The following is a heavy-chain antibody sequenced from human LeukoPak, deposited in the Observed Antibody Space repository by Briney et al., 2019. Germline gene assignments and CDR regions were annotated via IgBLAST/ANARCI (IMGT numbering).Heavy chain of an antibody. Sequence: SETLSLTCTVSGGSISSGDYYWSWIRQRPGKGLEWIGSIYYSGVTYYNPPLESRVTISVDTSKNQFSLNLSSVTAADTAVYYCARVRFLEWLPFDYWGQGTLVTVSS. CDR3: ARVRFLEWLPFDY. J-gene: IGHJ4*02. CDR1: GGSISSGDYY. D-gene: IGHD3-3*01. CDR2: IYYSGVT. V-gene: IGHV4-31*03.